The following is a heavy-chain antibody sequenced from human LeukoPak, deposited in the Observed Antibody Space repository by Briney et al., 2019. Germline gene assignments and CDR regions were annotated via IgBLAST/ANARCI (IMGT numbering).Heavy chain of an antibody. CDR2: IWHDGSHK. CDR1: AFPFSSYG. CDR3: ASGVYSSGWYLDY. Sequence: PGGSLRLSCAASAFPFSSYGMHWVRQAPGKGLEWVAVIWHDGSHKYYADSVKGRFTISRDNSKNTLYLQMNGLRAEDTAIYYCASGVYSSGWYLDYWGQGTLVTVSS. V-gene: IGHV3-33*01. D-gene: IGHD6-19*01. J-gene: IGHJ4*02.